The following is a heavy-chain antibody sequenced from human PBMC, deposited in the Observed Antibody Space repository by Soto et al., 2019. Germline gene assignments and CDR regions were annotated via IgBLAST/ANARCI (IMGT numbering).Heavy chain of an antibody. Sequence: SETLSLTFTVSGASISIGNYYWSWIRHLPGKGLEWIGYIYYSGSAFYNPSLNGRVSISVDTSKNQFSLDLSSVTAADTAVYYCARESTHANAVWGDDGFDRCGQGT. CDR2: IYYSGSA. CDR1: GASISIGNYY. CDR3: ARESTHANAVWGDDGFDR. V-gene: IGHV4-31*03. J-gene: IGHJ3*02. D-gene: IGHD2-8*01.